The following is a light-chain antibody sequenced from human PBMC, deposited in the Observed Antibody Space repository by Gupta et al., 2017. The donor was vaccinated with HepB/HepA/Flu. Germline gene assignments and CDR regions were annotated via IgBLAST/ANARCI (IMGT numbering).Light chain of an antibody. CDR3: QQSYSTPLT. CDR2: AAS. Sequence: DIQMTQSPSSLSASVGDRVTITCRASQSISSYLNWYQQKPGKAPKLLIYAASSLQSGVPSRFSGSGSGTDFTLTISSLQPEDFATYYCQQSYSTPLTFGGGTXVEIK. V-gene: IGKV1-39*01. CDR1: QSISSY. J-gene: IGKJ4*01.